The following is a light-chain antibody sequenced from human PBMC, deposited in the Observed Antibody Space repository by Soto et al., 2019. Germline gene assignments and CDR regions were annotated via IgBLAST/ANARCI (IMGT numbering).Light chain of an antibody. CDR3: QQYNNWPTIT. CDR2: GAS. CDR1: QSVSRN. V-gene: IGKV3D-15*01. Sequence: EIVITQCPATLSVSPGERATLSCRASQSVSRNLAWYQQKPGQAPRLLIYGASTRANGIPASFSGSGSGTEFTLTISSLQSEDFAAYYGQQYNNWPTITFGQGTRLEIK. J-gene: IGKJ5*01.